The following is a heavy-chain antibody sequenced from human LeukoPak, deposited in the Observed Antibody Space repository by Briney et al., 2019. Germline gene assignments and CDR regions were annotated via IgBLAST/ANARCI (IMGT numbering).Heavy chain of an antibody. J-gene: IGHJ4*02. CDR3: ARGAPPHPYYDSSGSLDY. CDR1: GGTFSSYA. D-gene: IGHD3-22*01. V-gene: IGHV1-69*05. Sequence: SVKVSFKAPGGTFSSYAISWVRQAPGQGLEWMGRIIPIFGTANYAQKFQGRVTITTDESTSTAYMELSSLRSEDTAVYYCARGAPPHPYYDSSGSLDYWGQGTLVTVSS. CDR2: IIPIFGTA.